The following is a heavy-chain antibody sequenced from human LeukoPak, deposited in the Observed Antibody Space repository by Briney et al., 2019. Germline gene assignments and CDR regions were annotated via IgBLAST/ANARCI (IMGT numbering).Heavy chain of an antibody. CDR1: GFTVSSNY. V-gene: IGHV3-66*01. CDR2: IYSGGST. Sequence: GGSLRLSCAASGFTVSSNYMSRGRQAPGQGLEAFSVIYSGGSTYYADSVKGRFTISRNNSKNTLYLQMNSLIAEDTAVYYCASDGDYERNYYYYGMDVWGQGTTVTVSS. D-gene: IGHD4-17*01. CDR3: ASDGDYERNYYYYGMDV. J-gene: IGHJ6*02.